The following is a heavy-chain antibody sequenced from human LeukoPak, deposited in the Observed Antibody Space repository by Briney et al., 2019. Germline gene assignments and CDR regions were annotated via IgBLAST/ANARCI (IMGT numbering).Heavy chain of an antibody. D-gene: IGHD6-13*01. Sequence: ASVKVSCTASGYSFTSNYIHWVRQAPGQGLEWMGMIYPRDGSTSYAQKFQGRVTVTRDTSTSTVHMELSGLRSEDTAVYYCARDQAAFDYWGQGTLVTVSS. CDR2: IYPRDGST. CDR3: ARDQAAFDY. J-gene: IGHJ4*02. V-gene: IGHV1-46*01. CDR1: GYSFTSNY.